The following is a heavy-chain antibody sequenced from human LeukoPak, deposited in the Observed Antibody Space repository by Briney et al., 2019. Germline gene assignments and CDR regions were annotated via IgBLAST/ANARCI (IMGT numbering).Heavy chain of an antibody. Sequence: KSGGSLRLSCAASGFTFNNAWMSWVRQAPGKGLEWVGRIKSKTDGGTTDYAAPVKGRFTISRDDSKNTLYLQMNSLKTEDTAVYYCAKGPSEVDTANGFDPWGQGTLVTVSS. J-gene: IGHJ5*02. CDR1: GFTFNNAW. D-gene: IGHD5-18*01. V-gene: IGHV3-15*01. CDR3: AKGPSEVDTANGFDP. CDR2: IKSKTDGGTT.